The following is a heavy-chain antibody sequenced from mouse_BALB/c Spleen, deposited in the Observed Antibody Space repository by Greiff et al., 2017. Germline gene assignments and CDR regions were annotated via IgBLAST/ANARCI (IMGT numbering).Heavy chain of an antibody. CDR1: GYTFTDYN. D-gene: IGHD1-1*01. V-gene: IGHV1-18*01. CDR3: ARRDITTVVATRYWYFDV. J-gene: IGHJ1*01. Sequence: VQLKESGPELVKPGASVKIPCKASGYTFTDYNMDWVKQSHGKSLEWIGDINPNNGGTIYNQKFKGMATLTVDKSSSTAYMELRSLTSEDTAVYYCARRDITTVVATRYWYFDVWGAGTTVTVSS. CDR2: INPNNGGT.